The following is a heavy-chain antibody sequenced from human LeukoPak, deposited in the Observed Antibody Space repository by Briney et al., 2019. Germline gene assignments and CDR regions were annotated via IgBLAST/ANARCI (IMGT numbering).Heavy chain of an antibody. CDR3: ATRRYSYGYGENWFDP. V-gene: IGHV4-39*07. Sequence: PSETLSLTCTVSGGSISSSSYYWGWIRQPPGKGLEWIGSIYYSGSTYYNPSLKSRVTISVDTSKNQFSLKLSSVTAADTAVYYCATRRYSYGYGENWFDPWGQGTLVTVSS. CDR2: IYYSGST. D-gene: IGHD5-18*01. CDR1: GGSISSSSYY. J-gene: IGHJ5*02.